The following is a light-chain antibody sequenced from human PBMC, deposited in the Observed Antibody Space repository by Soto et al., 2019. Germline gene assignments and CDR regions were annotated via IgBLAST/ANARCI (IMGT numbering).Light chain of an antibody. CDR2: EVS. CDR3: SSYTSSSTYV. J-gene: IGLJ1*01. V-gene: IGLV2-14*01. CDR1: SSDVGGYNY. Sequence: QSVLTQPASVSGSPGQSIAISCTGTSSDVGGYNYVSWYQQHPGKAPKLMISEVSNRPSGVSNRFSGSKSGNTASLTISGPQAEDEADYYCSSYTSSSTYVFGTGTKVTVL.